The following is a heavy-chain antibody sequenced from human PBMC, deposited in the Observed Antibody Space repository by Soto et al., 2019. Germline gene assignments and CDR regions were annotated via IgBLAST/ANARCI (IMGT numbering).Heavy chain of an antibody. CDR2: INRHGDST. J-gene: IGHJ4*02. V-gene: IGHV3-20*04. Sequence: EVYLVESGGGVVRPGGSLRLSCAASGFGFDEYGMSWVRQGPGKGLEWVSGINRHGDSTGYADSVKGRFTISRDNAKNSRYRQMSGLRAEDTAFYYCARDHRWGYEYGDYGDSWGQGTLVTVSS. D-gene: IGHD4-17*01. CDR1: GFGFDEYG. CDR3: ARDHRWGYEYGDYGDS.